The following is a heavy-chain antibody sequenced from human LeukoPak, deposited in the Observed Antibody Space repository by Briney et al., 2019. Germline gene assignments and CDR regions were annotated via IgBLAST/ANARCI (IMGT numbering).Heavy chain of an antibody. V-gene: IGHV3-21*04. CDR2: ISRSSSYI. J-gene: IGHJ6*02. CDR3: VRGYSFGPYGMDV. CDR1: GFTFNTYE. Sequence: GGSLRLSCAASGFTFNTYEMSWVRQDPGKGLEWVSSISRSSSYIYYADSVKGRFTISRDNSKNTLYLQMSSLRAEDTAVYFCVRGYSFGPYGMDVWGQGTTVTVSS. D-gene: IGHD2-15*01.